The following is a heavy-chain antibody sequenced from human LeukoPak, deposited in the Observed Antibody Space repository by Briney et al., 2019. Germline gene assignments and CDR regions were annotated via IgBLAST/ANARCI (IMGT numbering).Heavy chain of an antibody. J-gene: IGHJ5*02. Sequence: SETLSLTCTVSGGSISSSSYYWGWIRQPPGKGLEWIGTIYYSGSTYYNPSLKSRATISVDKSKNQFSLKLSSVTAADTAVYYCARDGIENWFDPWGQGTLVTVSS. CDR1: GGSISSSSYY. V-gene: IGHV4-39*07. D-gene: IGHD1-26*01. CDR2: IYYSGST. CDR3: ARDGIENWFDP.